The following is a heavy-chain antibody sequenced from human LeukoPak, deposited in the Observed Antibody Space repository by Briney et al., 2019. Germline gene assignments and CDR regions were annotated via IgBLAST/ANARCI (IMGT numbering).Heavy chain of an antibody. D-gene: IGHD5-12*01. CDR1: GFTFRSYA. CDR3: ARVWLRDYMDV. J-gene: IGHJ6*03. CDR2: ITADGGST. Sequence: PGGSLRLSCAVSGFTFRSYAMNWVRQAPGKGLEWVAAITADGGSTHYTTSVKARFIISRDTPKNTLSLQMNNLRAEDTAVYFCARVWLRDYMDVWGEGTTVTVSS. V-gene: IGHV3-23*01.